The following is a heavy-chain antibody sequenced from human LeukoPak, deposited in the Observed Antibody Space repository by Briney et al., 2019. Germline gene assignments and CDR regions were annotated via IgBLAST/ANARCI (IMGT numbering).Heavy chain of an antibody. CDR3: ARLGIAVAGQFDY. Sequence: PGRSLRLSCAASGFTFSSYAMHWVRQAPGKGLEWVAVISYDGSNKYYADSVKVRFTISRDNSKNTLYLQMNSLRAEDTAVYYCARLGIAVAGQFDYWGQGTLVTVSS. V-gene: IGHV3-30*04. D-gene: IGHD6-19*01. CDR1: GFTFSSYA. CDR2: ISYDGSNK. J-gene: IGHJ4*02.